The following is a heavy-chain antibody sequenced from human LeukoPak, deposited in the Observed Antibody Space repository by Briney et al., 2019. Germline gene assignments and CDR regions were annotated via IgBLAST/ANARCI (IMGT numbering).Heavy chain of an antibody. D-gene: IGHD2-2*01. CDR2: INPSDGRT. V-gene: IGHV1-46*01. CDR1: GYTFTSEY. J-gene: IGHJ4*02. Sequence: GASVEVSCKASGYTFTSEYIHWVRQAPGQGLEWLGIINPSDGRTTYSPNFQDRVALTRDMSTSTVYMELSGLRSEDTALYYCARGSRFLDFWGQGTLVTVSS. CDR3: ARGSRFLDF.